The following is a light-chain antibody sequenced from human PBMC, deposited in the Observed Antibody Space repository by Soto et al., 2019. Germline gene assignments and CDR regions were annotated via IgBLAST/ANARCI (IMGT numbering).Light chain of an antibody. J-gene: IGLJ1*01. CDR1: SSDVGDYNY. V-gene: IGLV2-14*01. CDR3: TSYASSSTPYV. Sequence: QSALTQPASVSGSPGQSITISCTGTSSDVGDYNYVSWYQQHPGKAPKLMIYEVSNRPSGVSNRFSGSKSGNTASLTISGIQAEDEADYYCTSYASSSTPYVFGTGTKLTVL. CDR2: EVS.